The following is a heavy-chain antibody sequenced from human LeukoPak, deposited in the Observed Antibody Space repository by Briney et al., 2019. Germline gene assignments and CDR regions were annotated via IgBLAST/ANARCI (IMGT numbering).Heavy chain of an antibody. D-gene: IGHD4-11*01. CDR2: IGSKANNYAT. J-gene: IGHJ5*02. CDR3: TNASDGMDYSNYVRFDP. CDR1: GFTFSGSA. Sequence: SGGSLKLFCAASGFTFSGSAMHWVRQASGKGLQWVGRIGSKANNYATAYTASVKGRFTISRDDSKNTAYLQMNSLTTEDTAAYYCTNASDGMDYSNYVRFDPWGQGTLVTVSS. V-gene: IGHV3-73*01.